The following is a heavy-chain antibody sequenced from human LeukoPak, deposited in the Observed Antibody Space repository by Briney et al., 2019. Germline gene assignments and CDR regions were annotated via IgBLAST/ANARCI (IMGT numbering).Heavy chain of an antibody. V-gene: IGHV1-46*01. J-gene: IGHJ6*04. Sequence: ASVKVSCKASGYTFTSYYMHWVRQAPGQGLEWMGIVNPSGGSTSYAQKFQGRVTMTRDMSTSTAYMELRSLRSDDTAVYYCARAERGRGLDVWGKGTTVTISS. CDR3: ARAERGRGLDV. CDR2: VNPSGGST. D-gene: IGHD3-10*01. CDR1: GYTFTSYY.